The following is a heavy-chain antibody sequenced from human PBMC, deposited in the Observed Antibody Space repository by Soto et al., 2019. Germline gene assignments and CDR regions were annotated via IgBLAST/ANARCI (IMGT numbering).Heavy chain of an antibody. CDR1: GFSLSTSGVA. CDR2: IFWDDDK. V-gene: IGHV2-5*02. CDR3: ARIFDFWSGYYFSY. Sequence: QITLKESGPTLVKPTQTLTLTCTFSGFSLSTSGVAVGWIRQAPRKAPEWLAFIFWDDDKRYSPSLENRLTITKDTSKKQVVLTMTNMDPVDTATYDCARIFDFWSGYYFSYWGRGTLVTVSS. D-gene: IGHD3-3*01. J-gene: IGHJ4*02.